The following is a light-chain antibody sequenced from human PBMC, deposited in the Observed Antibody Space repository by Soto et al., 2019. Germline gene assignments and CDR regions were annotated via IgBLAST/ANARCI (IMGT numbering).Light chain of an antibody. Sequence: EIDITRSQATKCVAPGKSGDLAGRASQSVSNNLAWYQQKPGQAPRLLIYGASTRATGIPARFSGSGSGTEFTVPLCRLPSEDFAAYYWQPYHNGPRTYGQGTRLEIK. CDR1: QSVSNN. V-gene: IGKV3-15*01. J-gene: IGKJ5*01. CDR2: GAS. CDR3: QPYHNGPRT.